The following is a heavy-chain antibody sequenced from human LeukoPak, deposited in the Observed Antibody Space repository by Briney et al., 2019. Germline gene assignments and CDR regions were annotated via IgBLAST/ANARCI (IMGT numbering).Heavy chain of an antibody. CDR1: GGSISSYY. J-gene: IGHJ2*01. CDR2: IYYSGST. Sequence: SETLSLTCTVSGGSISSYYWSWIRQPPGKGLEWIGYIYYSGSTNYNPSLKSRVTISVDTSKNQFSLKLSPVTAADTAVYYCARDPGIPHYDILTGSYFDLWGRGTLVTVSS. CDR3: ARDPGIPHYDILTGSYFDL. D-gene: IGHD3-9*01. V-gene: IGHV4-59*01.